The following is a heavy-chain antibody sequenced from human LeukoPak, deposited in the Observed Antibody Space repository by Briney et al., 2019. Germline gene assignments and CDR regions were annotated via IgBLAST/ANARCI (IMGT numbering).Heavy chain of an antibody. V-gene: IGHV3-9*03. Sequence: GGSLRLSCAASGFTFDDYAMHWVRQAPGKGLEWVSGISWNSGTTGYADSVKGRFTISRDNAKNSLYLQMNSLRAEDMALYYCAKDVSLGYCSGGSCSAHFDHWAREPWSPSPQ. CDR3: AKDVSLGYCSGGSCSAHFDH. D-gene: IGHD2-15*01. CDR2: ISWNSGTT. J-gene: IGHJ4*02. CDR1: GFTFDDYA.